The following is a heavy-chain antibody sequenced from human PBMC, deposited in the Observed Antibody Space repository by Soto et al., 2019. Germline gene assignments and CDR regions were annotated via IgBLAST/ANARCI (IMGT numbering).Heavy chain of an antibody. CDR2: INHSGST. D-gene: IGHD3-3*01. V-gene: IGHV4-34*01. CDR3: ARHDSDTKYYYGMDV. J-gene: IGHJ6*02. CDR1: GGSFSGYY. Sequence: ASETLSLTCAVYGGSFSGYYWSWIRQPPGKGLEWIGEINHSGSTNYNPSLKSRVTISVDTSKNQFSLKLSSVTAADTAVYYCARHDSDTKYYYGMDVWGQGTTVTVSS.